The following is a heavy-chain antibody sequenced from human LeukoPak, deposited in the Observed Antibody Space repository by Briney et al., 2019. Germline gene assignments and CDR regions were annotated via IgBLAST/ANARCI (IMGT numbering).Heavy chain of an antibody. D-gene: IGHD6-19*01. CDR1: GVISSGYW. J-gene: IGHJ5*02. V-gene: IGHV3-74*01. CDR3: ARDYSSESWFDP. CDR2: INTEGGST. Sequence: GGSLRLSCAASGVISSGYWMHWVRHAPGKGLVWVSRINTEGGSTSNAYADFVKGRFTVSRDNRKNTLYLQMNRLRAEDTAVYYCARDYSSESWFDPWGQGTLVTVSS.